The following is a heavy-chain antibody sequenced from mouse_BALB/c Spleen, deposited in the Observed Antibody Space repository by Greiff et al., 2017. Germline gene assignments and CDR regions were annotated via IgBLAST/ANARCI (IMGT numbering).Heavy chain of an antibody. CDR2: IDPANGNT. CDR3: APDSSGYLYAMDY. D-gene: IGHD3-2*01. CDR1: GFNIKDTY. V-gene: IGHV14-3*02. Sequence: VQLQQSGAELVKPGASVKLSCTASGFNIKDTYMHWVKQRPEQGLEWIGRIDPANGNTKYDPKFQGKATITADTSSNTAYLQLSSLTSEDTAVYYCAPDSSGYLYAMDYWGQGTSVTVSS. J-gene: IGHJ4*01.